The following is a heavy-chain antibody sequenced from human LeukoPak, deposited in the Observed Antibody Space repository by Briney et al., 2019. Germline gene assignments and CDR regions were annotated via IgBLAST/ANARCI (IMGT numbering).Heavy chain of an antibody. J-gene: IGHJ4*02. CDR3: ARRGTLNYYFDY. D-gene: IGHD1-7*01. V-gene: IGHV1-69*05. CDR1: GGTFSSYA. CDR2: IIPIFGTA. Sequence: GASVKVSCKASGGTFSSYAISWVRQAPGQGLEWMGGIIPIFGTANYAQKFQGRVTMTRDTSTSTVYMELSSLRSEDTAVYYCARRGTLNYYFDYWGQGTLVTVSS.